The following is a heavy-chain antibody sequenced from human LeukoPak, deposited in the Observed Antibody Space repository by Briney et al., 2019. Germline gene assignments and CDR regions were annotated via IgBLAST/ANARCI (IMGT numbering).Heavy chain of an antibody. D-gene: IGHD2-2*01. V-gene: IGHV3-7*01. CDR1: GFTFSSYW. Sequence: GGSLRLSCAASGFTFSSYWMSWVRQAPGKGLEWVANIKQDGSEKYYVDSVKGRFTISRDNAKNSLYLQMNSLRAEDTAVYYCERDWHCSSTSCYDGRFDYWGQGTLVTVSS. J-gene: IGHJ4*02. CDR2: IKQDGSEK. CDR3: ERDWHCSSTSCYDGRFDY.